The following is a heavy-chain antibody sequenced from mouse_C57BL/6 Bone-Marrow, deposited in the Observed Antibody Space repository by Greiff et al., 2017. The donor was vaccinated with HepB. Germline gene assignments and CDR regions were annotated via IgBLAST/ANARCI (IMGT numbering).Heavy chain of an antibody. Sequence: EVKLVESGGGLVQPGESLKLSCESNEYEFPSHDMSWVRKTPEKRLELVAAINSDGGSTYYPDTMERRFIISRDNTKKTLYLQMSSLRSEDTALYYCARQRIYYGSTYFDYWGQGTTLTVSS. J-gene: IGHJ2*01. CDR2: INSDGGST. CDR3: ARQRIYYGSTYFDY. V-gene: IGHV5-2*01. D-gene: IGHD1-1*01. CDR1: EYEFPSHD.